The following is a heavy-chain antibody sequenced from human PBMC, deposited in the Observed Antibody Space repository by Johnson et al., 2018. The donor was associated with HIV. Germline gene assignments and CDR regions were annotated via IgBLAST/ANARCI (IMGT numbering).Heavy chain of an antibody. V-gene: IGHV3-7*01. CDR3: ARGGRGVRITMIVVVPNDAFDI. Sequence: VQLVESGGGLVQPGGSLRLSCAASGFTFSSYWMSWVRQAPGKGLEWVANIKQDGSEKYYVDSVKGRFTISRDNAKNSLYLQMNSLRDEDTAVYYCARGGRGVRITMIVVVPNDAFDIWGQGTMVTVSS. J-gene: IGHJ3*02. D-gene: IGHD3-22*01. CDR2: IKQDGSEK. CDR1: GFTFSSYW.